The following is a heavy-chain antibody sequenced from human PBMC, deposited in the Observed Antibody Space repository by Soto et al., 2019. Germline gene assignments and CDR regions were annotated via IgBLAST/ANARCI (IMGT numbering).Heavy chain of an antibody. D-gene: IGHD3-16*01. V-gene: IGHV1-18*01. CDR1: GYTFHTYG. CDR2: ISAYNGNT. J-gene: IGHJ3*02. Sequence: ASVKVSCKASGYTFHTYGITWVRQAPGQGLEWMGWISAYNGNTNYAQKLQGRVTMTTDSFTSTAYMELRSLGSDDTAVYYCARDKVWGGFDIWGQGTMVTVSS. CDR3: ARDKVWGGFDI.